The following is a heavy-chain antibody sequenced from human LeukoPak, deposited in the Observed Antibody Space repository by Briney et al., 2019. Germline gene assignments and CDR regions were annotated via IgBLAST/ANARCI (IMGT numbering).Heavy chain of an antibody. CDR1: GFTVSSNY. CDR3: ARDRGRELRFDY. D-gene: IGHD1-26*01. V-gene: IGHV3-66*01. CDR2: IYSGGST. J-gene: IGHJ4*02. Sequence: GGSLRLSCAASGFTVSSNYMSWVRQAPGEGLEWVSVIYSGGSTYYADSVKGRFTISRDNSKNTLYLQMNSLRAEDTAVYYCARDRGRELRFDYWGQGTLVTVSS.